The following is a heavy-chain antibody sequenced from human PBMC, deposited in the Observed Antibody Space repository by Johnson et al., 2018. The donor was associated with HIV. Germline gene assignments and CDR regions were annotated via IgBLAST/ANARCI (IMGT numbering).Heavy chain of an antibody. CDR1: GFTFSSYD. CDR3: ARVAADRSGVYRDAFDL. D-gene: IGHD3-3*01. Sequence: VKLVESGGGVVQPGRSLRLPCAASGFTFSSYDMHWVRQATGKGLEWVSAIGTAGDTYYPGSVKGRFTISRENAKNSLYLQMNTLRAGATALYYCARVAADRSGVYRDAFDLWGQGTMVTVSS. V-gene: IGHV3-13*01. CDR2: IGTAGDT. J-gene: IGHJ3*01.